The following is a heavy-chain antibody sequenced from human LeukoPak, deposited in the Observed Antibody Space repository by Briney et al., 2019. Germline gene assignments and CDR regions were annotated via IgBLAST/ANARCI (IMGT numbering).Heavy chain of an antibody. CDR3: ARDRVAAVPAATHYYYYYMDV. Sequence: SETLSLTCTVSGGSISIYYWNWIRQPPGKGLEWIGYIYNSGSTNYNPSLKSRVTISVDTSKNQFSLKLTSVTAADTAVYYCARDRVAAVPAATHYYYYYMDVWGKGTTVTVSS. V-gene: IGHV4-59*01. CDR2: IYNSGST. D-gene: IGHD2-2*01. J-gene: IGHJ6*03. CDR1: GGSISIYY.